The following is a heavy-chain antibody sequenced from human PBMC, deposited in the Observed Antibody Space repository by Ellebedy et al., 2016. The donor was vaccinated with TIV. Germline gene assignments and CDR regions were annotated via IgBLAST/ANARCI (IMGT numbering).Heavy chain of an antibody. Sequence: PGGSLRLSCAASGFTFSSYGMHWVRQAPGKGLEWVAVIWYDGSNKYYADSVKGRFTISRDNSKNTLYLQMNSLRAEDTAVYYCARGGEGGNYFDYWGQGTLVTVSS. CDR2: IWYDGSNK. D-gene: IGHD3-10*01. J-gene: IGHJ4*02. CDR3: ARGGEGGNYFDY. CDR1: GFTFSSYG. V-gene: IGHV3-33*08.